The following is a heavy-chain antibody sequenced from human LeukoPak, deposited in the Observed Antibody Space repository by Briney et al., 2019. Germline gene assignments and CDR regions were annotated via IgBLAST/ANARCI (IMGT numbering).Heavy chain of an antibody. J-gene: IGHJ6*02. V-gene: IGHV3-21*01. Sequence: GGSLRLSCAASGFTFNDYSMNWVRQAPGKGLEWVSSILSGSGNMYYADSVKGRFTISRDSAKDSLYLQMNGLRGDDTAVYYCARDRWELPHYYYYGLDVWGQGTTVTVSS. CDR3: ARDRWELPHYYYYGLDV. CDR1: GFTFNDYS. CDR2: ILSGSGNM. D-gene: IGHD1-26*01.